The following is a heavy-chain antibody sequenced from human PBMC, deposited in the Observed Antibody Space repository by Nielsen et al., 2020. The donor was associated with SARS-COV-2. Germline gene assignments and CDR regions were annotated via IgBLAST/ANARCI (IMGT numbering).Heavy chain of an antibody. CDR3: VIVLADLAFDP. D-gene: IGHD3-16*02. CDR2: IHAGNGNT. CDR1: GGTFSSDA. Sequence: ASVKVSCKVSGGTFSSDAFSWVRQAPGQGLEWMGWIHAGNGNTKYSRSFQGRVTFTRDTSATTAYMELISLISEDTAVYFCVIVLADLAFDPWGQGTLVTVSS. J-gene: IGHJ5*02. V-gene: IGHV1-3*01.